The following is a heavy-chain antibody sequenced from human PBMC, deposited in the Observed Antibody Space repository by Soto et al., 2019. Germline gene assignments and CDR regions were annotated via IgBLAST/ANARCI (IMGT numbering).Heavy chain of an antibody. Sequence: ASVKVSCKASGYTFTSYGMNWVRQAPGRGLEWMGWINPGNGNTKYSQKFQGRVIIERDTSASTAYMELSSLRSEDTAVYYCARDSGYGSGASVNHYLDYWGHGTLVTVSS. V-gene: IGHV1-3*01. CDR1: GYTFTSYG. CDR3: ARDSGYGSGASVNHYLDY. CDR2: INPGNGNT. J-gene: IGHJ4*01. D-gene: IGHD3-10*01.